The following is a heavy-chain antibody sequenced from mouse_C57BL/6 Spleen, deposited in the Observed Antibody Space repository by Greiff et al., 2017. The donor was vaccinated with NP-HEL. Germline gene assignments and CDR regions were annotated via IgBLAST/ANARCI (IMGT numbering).Heavy chain of an antibody. CDR2: INPSSGYT. Sequence: VQLQQSGAELAKPGASVKLSCKASGYTFTSYWMHWVKQRPGQGLEWIGYINPSSGYTKYNQKFKDKAKLTADKSSSTAYMQMSSLTYEDSAVYYCARDDYDGVPPFAYLGQGTLVTVAA. D-gene: IGHD2-4*01. V-gene: IGHV1-7*01. J-gene: IGHJ3*01. CDR1: GYTFTSYW. CDR3: ARDDYDGVPPFAY.